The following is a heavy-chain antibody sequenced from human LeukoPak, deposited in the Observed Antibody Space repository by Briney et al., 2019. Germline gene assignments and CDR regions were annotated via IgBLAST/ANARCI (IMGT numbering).Heavy chain of an antibody. CDR3: ARTALYSGYEGPY. Sequence: GGSLRLSCAASGFTFSSYGMHWVRQAPGRGLEWVAFIRYDGSNKYYADSVKGRFTISRDNAKNSLYLQMNSLRAEDTAVYYCARTALYSGYEGPYWGQGTLVTVSS. J-gene: IGHJ4*02. V-gene: IGHV3-30*02. CDR2: IRYDGSNK. CDR1: GFTFSSYG. D-gene: IGHD5-12*01.